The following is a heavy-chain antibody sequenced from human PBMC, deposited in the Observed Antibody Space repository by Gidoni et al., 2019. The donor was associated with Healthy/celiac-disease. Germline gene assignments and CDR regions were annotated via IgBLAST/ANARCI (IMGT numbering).Heavy chain of an antibody. CDR2: INHSGST. J-gene: IGHJ6*02. CDR3: ARGRSLWFGDVGASNYYYYYGMDV. CDR1: GGSFSGYY. D-gene: IGHD3-10*01. Sequence: QVQLQQWGAGLLKPSETLSLTCAVYGGSFSGYYWSWIRQPPGKGLEWIGEINHSGSTNYNPSLKSRVTISVDTSKNQFSLKLSSVTAADTAVYYCARGRSLWFGDVGASNYYYYYGMDVWGQGTTVTVSS. V-gene: IGHV4-34*01.